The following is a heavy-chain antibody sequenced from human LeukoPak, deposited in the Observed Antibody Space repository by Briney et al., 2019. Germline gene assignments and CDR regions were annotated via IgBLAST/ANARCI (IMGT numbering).Heavy chain of an antibody. D-gene: IGHD3-3*01. Sequence: GGSLRLSCTASGFTFGDYAMSWVRQAPGKGLEWVGFIRSKAYGGTTEYAASVKGRFTISRADSKSIAYLQMNSLKNEDTAVYYCTRDEELYYDFWSGYYGAPVDYFDYWGQGTLVTVSS. CDR3: TRDEELYYDFWSGYYGAPVDYFDY. CDR1: GFTFGDYA. J-gene: IGHJ4*02. CDR2: IRSKAYGGTT. V-gene: IGHV3-49*04.